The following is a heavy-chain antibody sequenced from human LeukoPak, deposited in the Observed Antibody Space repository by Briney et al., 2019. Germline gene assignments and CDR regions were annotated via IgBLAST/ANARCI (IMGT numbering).Heavy chain of an antibody. CDR3: ARGLGIVVVPALNWFDP. J-gene: IGHJ5*02. D-gene: IGHD2-2*01. V-gene: IGHV4-34*01. Sequence: SETLSLTCAVYGGSFSGYYWSWIRQPPGKGLEWIGEINHSGSTNYNPSLKSRVTISVDTSKNQFSLKLSSVTAADTAVYYCARGLGIVVVPALNWFDPWGQGTLVTVSS. CDR1: GGSFSGYY. CDR2: INHSGST.